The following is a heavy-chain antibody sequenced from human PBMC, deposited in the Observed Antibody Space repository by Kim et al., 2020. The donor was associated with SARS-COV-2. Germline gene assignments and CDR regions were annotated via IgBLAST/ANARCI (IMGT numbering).Heavy chain of an antibody. CDR3: ARLGYCSSTSCYSNRNDAFDI. J-gene: IGHJ3*02. D-gene: IGHD2-2*01. CDR2: INHSGST. V-gene: IGHV4-34*01. CDR1: GGSFSGYY. Sequence: SETLFLTCAVYGGSFSGYYWSWIRQPPGKGLEWIGEINHSGSTNYNPSLKSRVTISVDTSKNQFSLKLSSVTAADTAVYYCARLGYCSSTSCYSNRNDAFDIWGQGTMVTVSS.